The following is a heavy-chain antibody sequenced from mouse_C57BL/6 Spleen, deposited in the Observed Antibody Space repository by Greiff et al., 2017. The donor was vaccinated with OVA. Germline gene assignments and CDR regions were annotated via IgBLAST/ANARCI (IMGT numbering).Heavy chain of an antibody. Sequence: EVKVEESGPGMVKPSQSLSLTCTVTGYSITSGYDWHWIRHFPGNKLEWMGYISYSGSTNYNPSLKSRISITHDTSKNHVFLKLNSVTTEDTATYYCARAPGSSYYFDYWGQGTTLTVSS. CDR1: GYSITSGYD. CDR3: ARAPGSSYYFDY. D-gene: IGHD1-1*01. J-gene: IGHJ2*01. V-gene: IGHV3-1*01. CDR2: ISYSGST.